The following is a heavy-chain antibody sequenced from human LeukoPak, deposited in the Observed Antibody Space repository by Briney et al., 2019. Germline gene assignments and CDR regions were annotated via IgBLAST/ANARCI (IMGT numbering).Heavy chain of an antibody. V-gene: IGHV4-30-2*05. CDR2: IYHSGST. D-gene: IGHD1-26*01. CDR3: ASFDPGIVGATGWDY. Sequence: SETLSLTCAVSGGSIGSGGYSWSWIRQPPGKGLEWIGYIYHSGSTYYNPSLKSRVTISVDTSKNQFSLKLSSVTAADTAVYYCASFDPGIVGATGWDYWGQGTLVTVSS. CDR1: GGSIGSGGYS. J-gene: IGHJ4*02.